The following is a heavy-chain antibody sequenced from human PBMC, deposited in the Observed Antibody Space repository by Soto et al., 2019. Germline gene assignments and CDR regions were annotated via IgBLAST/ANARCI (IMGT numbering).Heavy chain of an antibody. Sequence: SLRLSCASSVFTFSIYAMSWVRQAPGKGLEWVSAISGSGGSTYYADSVKGRFTISRDNSKKTLYLQMNSLRAEDTAAYYCAKDQDYNWFEPWGQGTLVTVSS. CDR2: ISGSGGST. CDR1: VFTFSIYA. D-gene: IGHD3-10*01. V-gene: IGHV3-23*01. CDR3: AKDQDYNWFEP. J-gene: IGHJ5*02.